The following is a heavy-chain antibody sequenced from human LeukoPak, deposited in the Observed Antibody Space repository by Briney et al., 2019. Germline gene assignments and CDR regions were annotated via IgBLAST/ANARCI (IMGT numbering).Heavy chain of an antibody. V-gene: IGHV3-48*03. D-gene: IGHD6-19*01. Sequence: GGSLRLSCAASGFIFSVYEIHWVRQAPGKGLEWISDISSSGTTTYYADSVKGRFTISRDNAKNSLYLQMNSLRAEDTAVYYRTTLTVASNFDYWGQGTLVTVSS. CDR2: ISSSGTTT. J-gene: IGHJ4*02. CDR1: GFIFSVYE. CDR3: TTLTVASNFDY.